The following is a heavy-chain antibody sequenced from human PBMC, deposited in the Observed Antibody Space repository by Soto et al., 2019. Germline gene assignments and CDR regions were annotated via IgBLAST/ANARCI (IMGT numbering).Heavy chain of an antibody. CDR2: IYYSGST. CDR1: GGSISSSSYY. Sequence: QLQLQESGPGLVKPSETLSLTCTVSGGSISSSSYYWGWIRQPPGKGLEWIGSIYYSGSTYYNPPLKSRVTISVDTSKNQFSLKLSSVTAADTAVYYCARHRGDYDILTGYYIDYYYYGMDVWGQGTTVTVSS. CDR3: ARHRGDYDILTGYYIDYYYYGMDV. J-gene: IGHJ6*02. V-gene: IGHV4-39*01. D-gene: IGHD3-9*01.